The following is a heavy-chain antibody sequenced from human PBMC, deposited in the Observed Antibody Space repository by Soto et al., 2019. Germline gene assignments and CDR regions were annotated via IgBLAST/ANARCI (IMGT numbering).Heavy chain of an antibody. V-gene: IGHV4-4*07. D-gene: IGHD3-10*01. J-gene: IGHJ6*02. CDR3: ARDHLPYYYGSGSYYKEPDYYYYYGMDV. CDR2: IYTSGST. CDR1: GGSISSYY. Sequence: SPETLSLTCTVSGGSISSYYWSWIRQPAGKGLEWIGRIYTSGSTNYNPSLKSRVTMSVDTSKNQFSLKLSSVTAADTAVYYCARDHLPYYYGSGSYYKEPDYYYYYGMDVWGQGTTVTVSS.